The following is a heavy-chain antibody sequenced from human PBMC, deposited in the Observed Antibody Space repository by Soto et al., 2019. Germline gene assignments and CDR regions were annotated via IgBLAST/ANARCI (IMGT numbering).Heavy chain of an antibody. V-gene: IGHV3-74*01. J-gene: IGHJ4*02. Sequence: EVQLVESGGGLVQPGKALRLSCAASGFTFSKYWMHWVRQAPGKGPVWVSYISGDGTTTDYADSVKGRFTISRDNAKNTLYLQMDSLRVEDTAVYYCAIQDCTNDVCLEAAVTVGGALEYWGQGPQLTVTS. CDR3: AIQDCTNDVCLEAAVTVGGALEY. CDR2: ISGDGTTT. D-gene: IGHD2-8*01. CDR1: GFTFSKYW.